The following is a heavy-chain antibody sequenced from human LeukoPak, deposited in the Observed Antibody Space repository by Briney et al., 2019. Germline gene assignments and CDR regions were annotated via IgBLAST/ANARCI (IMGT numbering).Heavy chain of an antibody. V-gene: IGHV3-53*01. J-gene: IGHJ4*02. Sequence: PGGSLSLSCAASGLTVITYYMTWVRQAPGKGLEWVSVLYSDGNTKYADSVQGRFTISRDNSKNTLYLEMNSLSPDDTAVYYCARGVEPLAANTLAYWGQGTLVTVSS. CDR3: ARGVEPLAANTLAY. D-gene: IGHD1-14*01. CDR2: LYSDGNT. CDR1: GLTVITYY.